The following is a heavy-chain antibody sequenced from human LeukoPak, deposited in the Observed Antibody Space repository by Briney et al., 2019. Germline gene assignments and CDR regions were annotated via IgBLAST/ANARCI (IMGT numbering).Heavy chain of an antibody. CDR1: GFTFSSYS. Sequence: GGSLRLSCAASGFTFSSYSMNWVRQAPGKGLEWVSSISSSSSYIYYADSVKGRFTISRDNAKNSLYLRMNSLRAEDTAVYYCARDQGESGSYYFDYWGQGTLVTVSS. V-gene: IGHV3-21*01. J-gene: IGHJ4*02. CDR2: ISSSSSYI. D-gene: IGHD1-26*01. CDR3: ARDQGESGSYYFDY.